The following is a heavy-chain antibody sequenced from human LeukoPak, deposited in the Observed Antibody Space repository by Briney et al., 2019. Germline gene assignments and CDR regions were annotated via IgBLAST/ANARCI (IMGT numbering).Heavy chain of an antibody. J-gene: IGHJ4*02. CDR2: INPNSGGT. CDR3: ASARTKYSSGWLDY. V-gene: IGHV1-2*02. Sequence: GASVKVSCKASGYTFTGYYMHWVRQAPGQGREWMGWINPNSGGTNYAQKFQGRVTMTRDTSISTAYMELSRLRSDDTAVYYCASARTKYSSGWLDYWGQGTLVTVSS. D-gene: IGHD6-19*01. CDR1: GYTFTGYY.